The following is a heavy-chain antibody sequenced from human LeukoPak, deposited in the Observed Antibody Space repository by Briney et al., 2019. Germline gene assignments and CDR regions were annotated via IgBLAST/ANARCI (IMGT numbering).Heavy chain of an antibody. CDR3: ARGRGVKYNSDRIYSFDY. CDR1: GGSFSGYY. V-gene: IGHV4-34*01. J-gene: IGHJ4*02. CDR2: INHSGST. Sequence: SETLSLTCAVYGGSFSGYYWSWIRQPPGKGLEWIGEINHSGSTNYNPSPKSRVTISVDTSNNQFSLKLSSVTAADTAVYYCARGRGVKYNSDRIYSFDYWGQGTLVTVSS. D-gene: IGHD1-1*01.